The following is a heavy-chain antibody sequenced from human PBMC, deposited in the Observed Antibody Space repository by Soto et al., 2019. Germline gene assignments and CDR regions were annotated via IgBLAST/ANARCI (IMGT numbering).Heavy chain of an antibody. J-gene: IGHJ4*02. CDR2: IAAGGGT. Sequence: EVQVLESGGGLVQPGGSLRLSCAASGFTFTNYAMTWVRQAPGKGLEWVSLIAAGGGTSYADSVKGRFTISRDISKNTLSLHMNGLRAEDTAIYYCAKVFGGGPPYYFDYWGQGTLVTVSS. V-gene: IGHV3-23*01. D-gene: IGHD3-10*02. CDR1: GFTFTNYA. CDR3: AKVFGGGPPYYFDY.